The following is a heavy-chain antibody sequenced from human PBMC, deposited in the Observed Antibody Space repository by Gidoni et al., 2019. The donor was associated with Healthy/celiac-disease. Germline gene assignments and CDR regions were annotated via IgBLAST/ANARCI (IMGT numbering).Heavy chain of an antibody. CDR3: AGFSDYGYNHGAPDAFDI. Sequence: EVQLVASGGGLVKPGGSLRLPCAASGFPFSSYSMNWVRQAPGKGLEWVSSISSSSSYIYYADSVKGRFTISRDNAKNSLYLQMNSLRAEDTAVYYCAGFSDYGYNHGAPDAFDIWGQGTMVTVSS. D-gene: IGHD5-18*01. J-gene: IGHJ3*02. CDR2: ISSSSSYI. CDR1: GFPFSSYS. V-gene: IGHV3-21*01.